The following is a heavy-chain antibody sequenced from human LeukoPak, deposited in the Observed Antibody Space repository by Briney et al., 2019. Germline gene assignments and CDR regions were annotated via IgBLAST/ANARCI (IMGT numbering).Heavy chain of an antibody. V-gene: IGHV3-7*01. CDR2: MKPDGIET. Sequence: GGSLRLSCVVSGCSFDTNWMRWVRQAAGKGLEWVAMMKPDGIETHYVDSVKSRFIISRNNAAMSLFLQMNSLRADDTAVYYCAGLDQARLLGLGCWGQGTLVTVSS. J-gene: IGHJ4*02. D-gene: IGHD2-15*01. CDR1: GCSFDTNW. CDR3: AGLDQARLLGLGC.